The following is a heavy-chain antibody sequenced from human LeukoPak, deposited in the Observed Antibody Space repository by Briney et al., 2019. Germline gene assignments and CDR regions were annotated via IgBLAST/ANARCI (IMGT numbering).Heavy chain of an antibody. CDR3: ARGHEGRLRRYFDWFVRQSTAPGNWFDP. CDR2: IYYSGST. V-gene: IGHV4-59*01. D-gene: IGHD3-9*01. J-gene: IGHJ5*02. Sequence: KASETLSLTCTVSGGSISSYYWSWIRQPPGKGLEWIGYIYYSGSTNYNPSLKSRVTISVDTSKNQFSLKLSSVTAADTAVYYCARGHEGRLRRYFDWFVRQSTAPGNWFDPWGQGTLVTVSS. CDR1: GGSISSYY.